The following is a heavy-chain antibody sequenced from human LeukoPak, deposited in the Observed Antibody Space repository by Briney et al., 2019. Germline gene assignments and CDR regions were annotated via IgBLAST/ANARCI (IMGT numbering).Heavy chain of an antibody. CDR3: ARVSYYYGSGSYYNFDY. D-gene: IGHD3-10*01. J-gene: IGHJ4*02. Sequence: SETLSLTCTVSAYSISSGYYWGWIQQPPGKGLEWIGSIYHSGSTYYNPSLKSRVTISVDTSKNQFSLKLSSVTAADTAVYYCARVSYYYGSGSYYNFDYWGRGTLVTVSS. CDR1: AYSISSGYY. V-gene: IGHV4-38-2*02. CDR2: IYHSGST.